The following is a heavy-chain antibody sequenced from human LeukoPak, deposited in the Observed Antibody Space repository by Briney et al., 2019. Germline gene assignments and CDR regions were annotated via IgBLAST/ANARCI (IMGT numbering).Heavy chain of an antibody. CDR2: INHSGST. V-gene: IGHV4-34*01. J-gene: IGHJ4*02. D-gene: IGHD3-10*01. Sequence: SETLSLTCVVYGVSFSGYYWSWIRQPPGKGLEWIGEINHSGSTNYNPSLKSRVTISVDTSKNQFSLKLSSVTAADTAVYYCARGVPRVRGPRRIDYWGQGTLVTVSS. CDR3: ARGVPRVRGPRRIDY. CDR1: GVSFSGYY.